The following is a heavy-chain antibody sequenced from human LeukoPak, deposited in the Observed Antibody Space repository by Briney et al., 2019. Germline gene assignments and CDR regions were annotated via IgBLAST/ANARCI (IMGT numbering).Heavy chain of an antibody. Sequence: SETLSLTCTVSGGSITNYYWSWIRQPPGKGLEWIGYIYNSGSTNYNPPLKSRAAISVDMSKNQFSLKLSSVTAADTAVYYCARKTGYYYGVDVWGQGTTVTVSS. V-gene: IGHV4-59*08. CDR1: GGSITNYY. CDR2: IYNSGST. D-gene: IGHD1-1*01. CDR3: ARKTGYYYGVDV. J-gene: IGHJ6*02.